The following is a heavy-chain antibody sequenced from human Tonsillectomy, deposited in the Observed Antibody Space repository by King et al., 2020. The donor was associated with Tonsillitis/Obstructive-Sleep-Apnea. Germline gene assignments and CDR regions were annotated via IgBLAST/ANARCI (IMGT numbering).Heavy chain of an antibody. D-gene: IGHD6-6*01. CDR3: TSGPRYSTSYDY. V-gene: IGHV3-73*01. Sequence: QLVQSGGGLVQPGGSLKLSCAASGFTFSGSAMHWVRQASGKGLEWVGRIRSKTNNYATAYAASLKGRFTISRDDSKNTAYLQMNSLKTEDTAVYYCTSGPRYSTSYDYWGQGTLATVSS. CDR2: IRSKTNNYAT. J-gene: IGHJ4*02. CDR1: GFTFSGSA.